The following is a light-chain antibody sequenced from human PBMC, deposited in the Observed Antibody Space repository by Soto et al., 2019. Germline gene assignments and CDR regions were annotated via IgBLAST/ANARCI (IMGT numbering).Light chain of an antibody. J-gene: IGKJ4*01. CDR2: DAS. CDR1: QSVSSY. Sequence: EIVLTQSPAPLSLSPGERATLSCRASQSVSSYLAWYQQRPGQAPRVLIYDASNRATGIPARFSGSGSGTDFTLTISSLEPEDFAVYYCQQRSDWPLTFGGGTKVEIK. CDR3: QQRSDWPLT. V-gene: IGKV3-11*01.